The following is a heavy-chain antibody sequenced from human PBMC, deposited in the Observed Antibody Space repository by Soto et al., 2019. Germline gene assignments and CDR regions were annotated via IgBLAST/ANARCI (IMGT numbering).Heavy chain of an antibody. D-gene: IGHD4-17*01. CDR3: ARQLRDYYYYYGMDV. V-gene: IGHV5-51*01. Sequence: GESLKISCKGSGYSFTSYWIGWVRQMPGKGLEWMGIIYPGDSDTRYSPSFQGQVTISADKSISTACLQWSSLKASDTAMYYCARQLRDYYYYYGMDVWGQGTTVTVSS. CDR2: IYPGDSDT. J-gene: IGHJ6*02. CDR1: GYSFTSYW.